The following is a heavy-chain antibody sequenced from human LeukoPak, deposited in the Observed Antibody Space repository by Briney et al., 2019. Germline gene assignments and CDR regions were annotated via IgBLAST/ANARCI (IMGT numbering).Heavy chain of an antibody. CDR3: ARDHSMIVVVNGIVDY. V-gene: IGHV3-7*01. CDR2: IKEDGSEK. D-gene: IGHD3-22*01. CDR1: GFTFSSYW. J-gene: IGHJ4*02. Sequence: PGGSLRLSCAASGFTFSSYWMSWVRQAPGKGLEWVANIKEDGSEKYYVDSEKGRFTISRDNAKNSLYLQMNSLRAEDTAVYYCARDHSMIVVVNGIVDYWGQGTLVTVSS.